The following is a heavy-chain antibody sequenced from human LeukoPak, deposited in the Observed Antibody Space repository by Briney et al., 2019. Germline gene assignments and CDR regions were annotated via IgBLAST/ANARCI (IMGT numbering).Heavy chain of an antibody. CDR2: IDPSDSYT. D-gene: IGHD6-13*01. CDR3: ARLGTYSASWFDS. CDR1: GYTFTSYW. J-gene: IGHJ5*01. V-gene: IGHV5-10-1*01. Sequence: GESLKISCKGSGYTFTSYWISWVRQMPGKGLEWMGRIDPSDSYTNYSPSFQGHVTISADKSISTAYLQWSSLKASDTALYYCARLGTYSASWFDSWGQGTLVTVSS.